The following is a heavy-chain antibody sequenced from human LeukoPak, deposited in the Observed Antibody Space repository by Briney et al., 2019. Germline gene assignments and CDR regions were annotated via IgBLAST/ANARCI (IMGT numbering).Heavy chain of an antibody. J-gene: IGHJ2*01. V-gene: IGHV3-21*01. D-gene: IGHD5-12*01. CDR3: ARDHPSRLPLRNWYFDL. CDR2: ISSRGTFT. CDR1: GFTFSNHT. Sequence: GGSLRLSCAASGFTFSNHTMNWVRQAPGKGLEWVSCISSRGTFTYYTDSVKGRFTISRDNAKDSLYLQMNNLRAEDTALYYCARDHPSRLPLRNWYFDLWGRGTLVSVSS.